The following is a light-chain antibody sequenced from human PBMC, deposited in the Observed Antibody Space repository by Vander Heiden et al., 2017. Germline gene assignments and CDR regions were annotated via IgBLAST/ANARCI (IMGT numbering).Light chain of an antibody. CDR2: DAS. Sequence: DIQMTQSPSSLSASVGDRVTITCQASQDISNYLNWYQQKPGKAPKLLIYDASNLETGVPSRFGGSGSGTDFTFTISILQPEDIATYYCQQDDNLFLFTFGPGTKVDIK. CDR3: QQDDNLFLFT. CDR1: QDISNY. J-gene: IGKJ3*01. V-gene: IGKV1-33*01.